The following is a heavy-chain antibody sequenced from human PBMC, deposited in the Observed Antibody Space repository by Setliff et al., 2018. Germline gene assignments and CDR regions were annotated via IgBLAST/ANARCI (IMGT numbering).Heavy chain of an antibody. J-gene: IGHJ4*02. Sequence: GESLRLSCTTSGFTFGDYGMNWFRQAPGKGLEWVGFIRNKDYGGTTEYAASVKGRFTISRDNSKNIAYLQMNSLKTGDTAVYYCARDKRTMGADYWGQGTLVTVSS. CDR2: IRNKDYGGTT. D-gene: IGHD3-10*01. CDR1: GFTFGDYG. V-gene: IGHV3-49*03. CDR3: ARDKRTMGADY.